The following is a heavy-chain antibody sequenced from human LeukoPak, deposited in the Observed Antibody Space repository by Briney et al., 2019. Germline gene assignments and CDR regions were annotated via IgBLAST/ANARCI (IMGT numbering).Heavy chain of an antibody. Sequence: SETLSLTCTVSGGSISSSSYYWGWIRQPPGKGLEWIGSIYYSGSTYYNPSLKSRVTISVDTSKNQFSLKLSSVTAAGTAVYYCARRVVTFADYWGQGTLVTVSS. J-gene: IGHJ4*02. D-gene: IGHD4-23*01. V-gene: IGHV4-39*01. CDR3: ARRVVTFADY. CDR2: IYYSGST. CDR1: GGSISSSSYY.